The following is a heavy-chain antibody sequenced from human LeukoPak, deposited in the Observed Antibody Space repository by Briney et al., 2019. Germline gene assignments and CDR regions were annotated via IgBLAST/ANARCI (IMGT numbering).Heavy chain of an antibody. V-gene: IGHV1-18*01. D-gene: IGHD2-8*01. CDR3: ARESVDPYCTNGVCYWIAFDI. Sequence: ASVKVSCKASGYTFTSYGISWVRQAPGQGLEWMGWISAYNGNTNYAQKLQGRVTMTTDTSTSTAYMELRSLRSDDTAVYYCARESVDPYCTNGVCYWIAFDIWGQGTMVTVSS. J-gene: IGHJ3*02. CDR2: ISAYNGNT. CDR1: GYTFTSYG.